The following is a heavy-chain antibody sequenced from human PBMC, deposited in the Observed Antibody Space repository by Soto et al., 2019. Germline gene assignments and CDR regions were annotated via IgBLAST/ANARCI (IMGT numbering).Heavy chain of an antibody. J-gene: IGHJ6*02. Sequence: SETLSLTCAVSGCSISSSNWWSWFRQPPGKGLEWIGEIYHSGSTNYNPSLKSRVTISVDTSKNQFSLKLSSVTAADTAVYYCARHQPTFLFPHYPYYYYGMYVCGQGTTVIVSS. CDR1: GCSISSSNW. D-gene: IGHD3-10*01. V-gene: IGHV4-4*02. CDR2: IYHSGST. CDR3: ARHQPTFLFPHYPYYYYGMYV.